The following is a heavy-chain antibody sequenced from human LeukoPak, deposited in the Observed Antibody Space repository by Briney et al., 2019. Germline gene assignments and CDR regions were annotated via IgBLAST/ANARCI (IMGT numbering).Heavy chain of an antibody. Sequence: PSETLSLTCTVSGGSVSSGTYHWSWIRQPPGKGLEWIGYIYYSGSTNYNPSLKSRVTISIDTSKNQFSLKLSSVTAADTAVYYCARASVADDELFDDWGQGTLVTVSS. CDR3: ARASVADDELFDD. J-gene: IGHJ4*02. CDR2: IYYSGST. D-gene: IGHD6-19*01. CDR1: GGSVSSGTYH. V-gene: IGHV4-61*01.